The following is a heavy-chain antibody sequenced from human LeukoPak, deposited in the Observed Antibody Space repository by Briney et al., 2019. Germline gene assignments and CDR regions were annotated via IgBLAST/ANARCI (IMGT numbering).Heavy chain of an antibody. CDR3: ARSGRIGASDS. J-gene: IGHJ4*02. CDR1: GGSISNYY. CDR2: NFYNGNT. D-gene: IGHD1-14*01. Sequence: SGTLSLTCTVSGGSISNYYWSWIRQSPGKGLEWIAYNFYNGNTNYNPSLKSRVTISVDTSKNQFSLKLSSVTAADTAVYYCARSGRIGASDSWGQGSLVTVSS. V-gene: IGHV4-59*01.